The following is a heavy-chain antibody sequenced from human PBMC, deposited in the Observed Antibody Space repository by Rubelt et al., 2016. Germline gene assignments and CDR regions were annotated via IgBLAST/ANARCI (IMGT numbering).Heavy chain of an antibody. CDR3: ARYYYCMDV. CDR1: GFSLSTSGMC. V-gene: IGHV2-70*15. CDR2: IDWDDDK. Sequence: QVTLRESGPALVKPTQTLTLTCTFSGFSLSTSGMCVSWIRQPPGKALEWLARIDWDDDKYYSTHLKTRLTIYKDTSNNPVGLTRTNTDPVDTATYCGARYYYCMDVWGKGTTVTVSS. J-gene: IGHJ6*03.